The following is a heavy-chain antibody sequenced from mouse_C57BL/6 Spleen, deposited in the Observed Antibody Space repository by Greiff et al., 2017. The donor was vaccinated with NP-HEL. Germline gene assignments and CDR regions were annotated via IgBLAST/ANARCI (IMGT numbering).Heavy chain of an antibody. CDR1: GYTFTSYT. J-gene: IGHJ2*01. CDR2: INPSSGYT. V-gene: IGHV1-4*01. Sequence: QVQLQQSGAELVKPGASVKMSCKASGYTFTSYTMHWVKQRPGQGLEWIGYINPSSGYTKYNQKFKDKATLTADKSSSTAYMQLSGLTSEDSAAYYCARKSTRASYWGQGTTLTVSS. CDR3: ARKSTRASY. D-gene: IGHD3-1*01.